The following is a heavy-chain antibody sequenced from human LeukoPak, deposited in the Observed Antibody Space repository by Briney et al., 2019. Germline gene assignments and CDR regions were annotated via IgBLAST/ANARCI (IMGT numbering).Heavy chain of an antibody. CDR1: GYTFTSYA. CDR3: ATEGAYGSGSYFLYYGMDV. CDR2: INAGNGNA. V-gene: IGHV1-3*01. J-gene: IGHJ6*02. Sequence: ASVTVSCTASGYTFTSYAMHWVRQAPGQRLEWMGWINAGNGNAKYSQKFQGRVTITRDTSTSTAYMELSSLRSEDTAVYYCATEGAYGSGSYFLYYGMDVWGQGTTVTVSS. D-gene: IGHD3-10*01.